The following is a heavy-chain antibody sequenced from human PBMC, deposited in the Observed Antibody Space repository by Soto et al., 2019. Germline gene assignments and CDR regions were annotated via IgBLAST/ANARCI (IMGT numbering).Heavy chain of an antibody. D-gene: IGHD6-6*01. Sequence: GGSLRLSCAASGFTFSSNYMSWVRQAPGKGPEWVSVIYSGGSTYYADSVKGRFAISRDNSKNTLYLQMNSLRAEDTAVYYCASGGSSLNFDSWGQGTLVTVSS. V-gene: IGHV3-66*01. CDR3: ASGGSSLNFDS. J-gene: IGHJ4*02. CDR1: GFTFSSNY. CDR2: IYSGGST.